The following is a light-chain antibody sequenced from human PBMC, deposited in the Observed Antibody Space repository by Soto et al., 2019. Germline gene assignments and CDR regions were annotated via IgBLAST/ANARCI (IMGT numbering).Light chain of an antibody. V-gene: IGKV2D-29*02. Sequence: DVVMTQTPLSLSVAPGQPASISCKCSQSLLHITGETFLFWYLQKPGQSPQLMIYEVSTRVSGVPDRFGGSGSGTDFTLEISRVETDDVGIYYCMQSTQLPPTFGQGTRLEIK. CDR2: EVS. CDR1: QSLLHITGETF. CDR3: MQSTQLPPT. J-gene: IGKJ5*01.